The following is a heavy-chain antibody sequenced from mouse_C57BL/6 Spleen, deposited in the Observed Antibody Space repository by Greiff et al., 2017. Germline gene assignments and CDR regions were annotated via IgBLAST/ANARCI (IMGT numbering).Heavy chain of an antibody. D-gene: IGHD1-1*01. CDR2: IYPGDGDT. CDR3: GRTTTVGGNAMGY. V-gene: IGHV1-82*01. Sequence: QVQLQQSGPELVKPGASVKISCKASGYAFSSSWMNWVKQRPGKGLEWIGRIYPGDGDTNYNGKFKGKATLTADKSSSTAYMQLSSLTSEDSAVYFCGRTTTVGGNAMGYRGQGTSVTVSS. CDR1: GYAFSSSW. J-gene: IGHJ4*01.